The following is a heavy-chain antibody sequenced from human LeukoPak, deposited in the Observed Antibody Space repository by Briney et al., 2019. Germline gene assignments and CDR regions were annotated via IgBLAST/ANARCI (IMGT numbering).Heavy chain of an antibody. Sequence: PSETLSLTCVVSGGSVSGYYWGWIRQPPGRGLEWIGYVYYSGSTNYNPSFKSRITISVDTSRNQFSLQLSSVTAADTAVYYCARTDRTNNGPREWGQGTLVTVSS. D-gene: IGHD1/OR15-1a*01. CDR2: VYYSGST. J-gene: IGHJ4*02. CDR3: ARTDRTNNGPRE. V-gene: IGHV4-59*02. CDR1: GGSVSGYY.